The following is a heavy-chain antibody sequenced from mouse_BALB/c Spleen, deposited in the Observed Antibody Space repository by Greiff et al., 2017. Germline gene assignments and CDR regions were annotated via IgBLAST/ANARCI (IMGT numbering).Heavy chain of an antibody. J-gene: IGHJ3*01. CDR3: ARLDYRYDGGSWFAY. Sequence: QVQLQQSGAELAKPGASVKMSCKASGYTFTSYWMHWVKQRPGQGLEWIGYINPSTGYTEYNQKFKDKATLTADKSSSTAYMQLSSLTSEDSAVYYCARLDYRYDGGSWFAYWGQGTLVTVSA. D-gene: IGHD2-14*01. V-gene: IGHV1-7*01. CDR1: GYTFTSYW. CDR2: INPSTGYT.